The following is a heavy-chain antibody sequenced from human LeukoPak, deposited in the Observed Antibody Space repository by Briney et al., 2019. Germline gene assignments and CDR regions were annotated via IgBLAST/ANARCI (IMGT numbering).Heavy chain of an antibody. CDR1: GFTFSSHA. Sequence: YPGGSLRLSCAASGFTFSSHAMSWVRQAPGKGLEWVASIKQDGSETYYVDSVKGRFTLSRDNAKNSLYLQMNSLRADDTAVYYCARDRDSRWDFDLWGRGTLVTVSS. CDR3: ARDRDSRWDFDL. CDR2: IKQDGSET. V-gene: IGHV3-7*01. D-gene: IGHD3-22*01. J-gene: IGHJ2*01.